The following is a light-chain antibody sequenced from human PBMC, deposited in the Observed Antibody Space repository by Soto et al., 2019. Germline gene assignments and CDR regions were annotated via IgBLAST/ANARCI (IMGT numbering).Light chain of an antibody. J-gene: IGKJ1*01. CDR1: QSVASGY. CDR3: QLYESSPT. Sequence: ETVLTQSPGTLSLSAGERATLSCRASQSVASGYLFWYQQKPGQTPTVLIYGASTRAAGIPDRFSGSGSGTDFTLTISRLAPEDFAFYYCQLYESSPTFGQGTKVEMK. CDR2: GAS. V-gene: IGKV3-20*01.